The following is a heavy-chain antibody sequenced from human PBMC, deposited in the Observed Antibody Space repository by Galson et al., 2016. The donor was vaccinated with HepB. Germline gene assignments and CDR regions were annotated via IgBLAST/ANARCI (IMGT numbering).Heavy chain of an antibody. CDR1: GFIFSVYN. CDR3: AKGYGYFGS. CDR2: ISGNGETI. Sequence: SLRLSCAASGFIFSVYNMNWARQAPGKGLEWVSTISGNGETIFYADSVKGRFSISRDNSKNTLSLQMNSLRAEDTAVYYCAKGYGYFGSWGQGTLVTVSS. V-gene: IGHV3-23*01. D-gene: IGHD4-17*01. J-gene: IGHJ4*02.